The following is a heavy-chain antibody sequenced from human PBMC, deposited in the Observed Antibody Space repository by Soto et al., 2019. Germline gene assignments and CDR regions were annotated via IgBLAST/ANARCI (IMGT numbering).Heavy chain of an antibody. CDR1: GFTFSSYA. J-gene: IGHJ5*01. Sequence: GGSLRLSCAASGFTFSSYAMSWVRQAPGKGLEWVSTISGSGDTTYYSDSVKGRFTISRDNSKYTLYLQMNSLRAEDTAVYYCAKDLQTGSTGWFDSWGQGTLVTVSS. CDR2: ISGSGDTT. D-gene: IGHD1-7*01. CDR3: AKDLQTGSTGWFDS. V-gene: IGHV3-23*01.